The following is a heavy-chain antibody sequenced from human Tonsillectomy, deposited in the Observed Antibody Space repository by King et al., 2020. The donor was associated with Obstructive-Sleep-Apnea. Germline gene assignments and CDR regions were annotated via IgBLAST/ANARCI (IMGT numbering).Heavy chain of an antibody. CDR2: IYHTGST. J-gene: IGHJ4*02. V-gene: IGHV4-38-2*02. CDR3: ARDGDGYTFFDY. CDR1: GYSISSGYY. Sequence: VQLQESGPGLVKPSETLSLMCTVSGYSISSGYYWGWVRQPPGKGLVWIGAIYHTGSTYYNPSLKSRVTMSVDTSKNQFSVRVNSVTAADTAVYYCARDGDGYTFFDYWGQGALVTVSS. D-gene: IGHD5-24*01.